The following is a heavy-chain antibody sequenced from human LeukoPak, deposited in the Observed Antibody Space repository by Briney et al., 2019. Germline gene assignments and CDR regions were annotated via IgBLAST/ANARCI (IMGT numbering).Heavy chain of an antibody. Sequence: ASVKVSCKASGYTLIGYFMNWVRQAPGQGLEWMGRINPNSGGTNYAQKFQGRVTMTRDTSISTAYMELSRLRSDDTAVYYCARDHEDCSSASCYDWGQGTLVTVSS. CDR2: INPNSGGT. J-gene: IGHJ4*02. CDR3: ARDHEDCSSASCYD. D-gene: IGHD2-2*01. V-gene: IGHV1-2*06. CDR1: GYTLIGYF.